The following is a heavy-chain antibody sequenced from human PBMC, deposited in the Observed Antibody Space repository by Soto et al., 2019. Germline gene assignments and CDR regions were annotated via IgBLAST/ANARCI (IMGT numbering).Heavy chain of an antibody. D-gene: IGHD6-19*01. CDR3: ARSSGYSSVLRAEYFQH. Sequence: QVQLVQSGAEVKKPGSSVKVSCKASGGTFSSYAISWVRQAPGQGLEWMGGIIPIFGTANYAQKFQGRVTITADKSTSTAYMELSSLRSEDTAVYYCARSSGYSSVLRAEYFQHWGQGTLVTVSS. CDR2: IIPIFGTA. CDR1: GGTFSSYA. V-gene: IGHV1-69*06. J-gene: IGHJ1*01.